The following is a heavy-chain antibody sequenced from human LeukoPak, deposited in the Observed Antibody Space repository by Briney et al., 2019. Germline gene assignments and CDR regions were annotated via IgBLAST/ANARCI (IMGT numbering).Heavy chain of an antibody. J-gene: IGHJ4*02. Sequence: GGSLRLSCAASGFTFRGYAMRWVRQAPGKGLEWVSAISATGDSTYYAASVKGLSIISRDKAKDTLYLQMKSLRVEDTALYVCAKTYYYLSVSLPEDYWGQGALVTVSS. CDR1: GFTFRGYA. CDR3: AKTYYYLSVSLPEDY. CDR2: ISATGDST. D-gene: IGHD3-10*01. V-gene: IGHV3-23*01.